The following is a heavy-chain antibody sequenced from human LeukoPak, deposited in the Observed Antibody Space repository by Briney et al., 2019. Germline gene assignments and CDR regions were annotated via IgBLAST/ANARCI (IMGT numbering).Heavy chain of an antibody. CDR1: GYTLTDYY. D-gene: IGHD4-23*01. CDR3: ARGPVVLVSGSWFDP. Sequence: GASVKVSCKASGYTLTDYYMHWVRQAPGQGLEWMGRINPNSGGTNYAQKFQGRVTMTRDTSISTVYMELSRLRSDDTAVYYCARGPVVLVSGSWFDPWGQGTLVTVSS. V-gene: IGHV1-2*06. CDR2: INPNSGGT. J-gene: IGHJ5*02.